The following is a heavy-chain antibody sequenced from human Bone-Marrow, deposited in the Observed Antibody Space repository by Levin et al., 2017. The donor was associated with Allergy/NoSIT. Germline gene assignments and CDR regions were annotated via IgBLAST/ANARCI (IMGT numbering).Heavy chain of an antibody. CDR1: GFTVSNNY. CDR2: IYSDGAI. J-gene: IGHJ4*02. Sequence: PGGSLRLSCAVSGFTVSNNYMSWVRQAPGKGLEWVSLIYSDGAIDYADSVRGRFTISRDNSKNTLFLQMNSLTGDDTAVYYCAGGPRRSYWGQGTLVTVSS. D-gene: IGHD3-16*01. CDR3: AGGPRRSY. V-gene: IGHV3-53*01.